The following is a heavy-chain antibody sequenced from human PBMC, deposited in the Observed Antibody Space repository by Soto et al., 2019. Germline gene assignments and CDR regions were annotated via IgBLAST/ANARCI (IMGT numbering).Heavy chain of an antibody. CDR2: INHSGST. J-gene: IGHJ6*02. D-gene: IGHD3-10*01. V-gene: IGHV4-34*01. Sequence: SETLSLPCAVYGGSFGGYYWSWIRQPPGKGLEWIGEINHSGSTNYNPSLKSRVTISVDTSKNQFSLKLSSVSAADTAVYYCATGRGVRGVIIITYYYSGLDVWGEGTTVSV. CDR3: ATGRGVRGVIIITYYYSGLDV. CDR1: GGSFGGYY.